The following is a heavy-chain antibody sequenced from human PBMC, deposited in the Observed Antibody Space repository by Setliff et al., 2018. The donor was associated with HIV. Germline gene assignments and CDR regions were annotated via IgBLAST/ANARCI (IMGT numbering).Heavy chain of an antibody. CDR1: GFTFSDYY. Sequence: PGGSLRLSCAASGFTFSDYYMSWIRQAPGKGLEWVSSTSSSGDYIHTADSVKGRFTISRDNAKNSLYLQMKSLRAEDTALYYCATDSPSFYWGQGTLVTVSS. J-gene: IGHJ4*02. D-gene: IGHD2-2*01. V-gene: IGHV3-11*06. CDR2: TSSSGDYI. CDR3: ATDSPSFY.